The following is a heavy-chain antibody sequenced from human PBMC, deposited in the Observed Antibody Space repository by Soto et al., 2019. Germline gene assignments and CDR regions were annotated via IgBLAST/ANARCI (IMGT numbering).Heavy chain of an antibody. CDR3: AKCSVFGVVDQYYYYYYMDV. Sequence: QVQLVASGGGVVQPGRSLRLSCAASGFTFSSYGMHWVRQAPGKGLEWVAVISYDGSNKYYADSVKGRFTISRDNSKNTLYRQMNSLRAEDTAVYYCAKCSVFGVVDQYYYYYYMDVWGKGTTVTVSS. V-gene: IGHV3-30*18. CDR1: GFTFSSYG. CDR2: ISYDGSNK. D-gene: IGHD3-3*01. J-gene: IGHJ6*03.